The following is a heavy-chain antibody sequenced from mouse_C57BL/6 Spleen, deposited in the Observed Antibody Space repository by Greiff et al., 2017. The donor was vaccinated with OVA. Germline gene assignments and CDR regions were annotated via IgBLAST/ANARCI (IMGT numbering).Heavy chain of an antibody. CDR2: IDPSDSYT. Sequence: VQLQQPGAELVRPGTSVKLSCKASGYTFTSYWMHWVKQRPGQGLEWIGVIDPSDSYTNYNQKFKGKATLTVDTSSSTAYMQLSSLTSEDSAVYYCAGGLGRADYWGQGTTLTVSS. J-gene: IGHJ2*01. CDR3: AGGLGRADY. V-gene: IGHV1-59*01. D-gene: IGHD4-1*01. CDR1: GYTFTSYW.